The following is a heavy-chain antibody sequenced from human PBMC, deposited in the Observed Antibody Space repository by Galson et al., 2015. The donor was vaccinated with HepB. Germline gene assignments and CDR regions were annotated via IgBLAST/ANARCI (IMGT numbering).Heavy chain of an antibody. CDR2: IDAGNGNT. V-gene: IGHV1-3*01. Sequence: SVKVSCKASGYTFTSYSIHWVRQAPGQGLEWIGWIDAGNGNTKSSEKFQGRVTITRDTSASTAYMELTSLTSEDTAVYYCVREHSGTYLEPYWYLDLWGRGTLVTVSS. J-gene: IGHJ2*01. CDR1: GYTFTSYS. CDR3: VREHSGTYLEPYWYLDL. D-gene: IGHD1-26*01.